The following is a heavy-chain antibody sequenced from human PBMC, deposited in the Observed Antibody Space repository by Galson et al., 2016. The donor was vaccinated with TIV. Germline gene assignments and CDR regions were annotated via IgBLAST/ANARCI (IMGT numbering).Heavy chain of an antibody. CDR3: TREIAGTTVHS. Sequence: TRDYYWGWIRQPPGKGLEWIGSVYYTGGTYYNPSLRSRVTVSLDTSNNQFFLKLSSVTAADTAVHYRTREIAGTTVHSWGQGALVTVSS. D-gene: IGHD4-17*01. CDR1: TRDYY. CDR2: VYYTGGT. V-gene: IGHV4-38-2*02. J-gene: IGHJ4*02.